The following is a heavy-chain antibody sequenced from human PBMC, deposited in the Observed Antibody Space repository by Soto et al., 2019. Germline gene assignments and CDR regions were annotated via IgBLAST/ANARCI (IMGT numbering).Heavy chain of an antibody. V-gene: IGHV1-46*01. D-gene: IGHD6-19*01. CDR2: INPSGGST. J-gene: IGHJ6*02. CDR3: ARGPQQWLPYYYYGMDV. Sequence: QVQLVQSGAEVKKPGASVKVSCKASGYTFTSYYMHWVRQAPGQGLEWMGIINPSGGSTSYAQKFQGRVTMTRDTSTSTVYMELRSLRSEDTAVYYCARGPQQWLPYYYYGMDVWGQGTTVTVSS. CDR1: GYTFTSYY.